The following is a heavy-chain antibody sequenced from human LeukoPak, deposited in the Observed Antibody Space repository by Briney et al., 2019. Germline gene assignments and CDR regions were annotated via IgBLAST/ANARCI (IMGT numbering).Heavy chain of an antibody. J-gene: IGHJ3*02. CDR3: AKVGSSWYKILDAFDI. V-gene: IGHV3-23*01. CDR1: GFTFSSYA. CDR2: ISDNVDST. Sequence: PGGSLRLSCAASGFTFSSYAMSWVRQAPGKGREWVSGISDNVDSTYYTDSVKGRFTISRDNSKNTLYLQMNSLRAEDTAVYYCAKVGSSWYKILDAFDIWGQGTMVTVSS. D-gene: IGHD6-13*01.